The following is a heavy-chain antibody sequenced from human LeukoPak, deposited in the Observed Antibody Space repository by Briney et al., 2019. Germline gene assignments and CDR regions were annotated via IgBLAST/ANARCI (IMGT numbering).Heavy chain of an antibody. CDR3: ARDFSTSCYECWFDP. V-gene: IGHV3-7*01. CDR2: IKQDGSEK. J-gene: IGHJ5*02. CDR1: GFTFSSYW. Sequence: GGSLRLSWAASGFTFSSYWISWVRQAPGKGLEWVANIKQDGSEKYYVDSVKGRFTISRDNAKNSLYLQMNSLRAEDTAVYYCARDFSTSCYECWFDPWGQGTLVTVSS. D-gene: IGHD2-2*01.